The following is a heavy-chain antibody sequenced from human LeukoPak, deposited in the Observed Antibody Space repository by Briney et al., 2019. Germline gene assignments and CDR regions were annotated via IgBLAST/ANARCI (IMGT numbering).Heavy chain of an antibody. CDR1: GGSFSGYY. CDR2: INHSEST. V-gene: IGHV4-34*01. D-gene: IGHD6-6*01. CDR3: AREGASSYFDY. J-gene: IGHJ4*02. Sequence: PSETLSLTCAVYGGSFSGYYWSWIRQPPGKGLEWIGEINHSESTNYNPSLTSRVSISVDSSKNQFSLKVSSVTAADTAVYYCAREGASSYFDYWGQGIWVTVSS.